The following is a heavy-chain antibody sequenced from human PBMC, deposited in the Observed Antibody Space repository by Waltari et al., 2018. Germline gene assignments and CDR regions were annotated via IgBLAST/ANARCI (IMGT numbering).Heavy chain of an antibody. V-gene: IGHV4-59*01. J-gene: IGHJ3*02. Sequence: QVQLQESGPGLVKPSETLSLTCTVSGGSISSYYWSWIRQPPGKVLEWIGSIYYSGSTNYNPALKGRVTISVDTSKNQFSLKLSSVTAADTAVYYCARGLYYYDSSGYSDAFDIWGQGTMVTVSS. CDR2: IYYSGST. CDR1: GGSISSYY. CDR3: ARGLYYYDSSGYSDAFDI. D-gene: IGHD3-22*01.